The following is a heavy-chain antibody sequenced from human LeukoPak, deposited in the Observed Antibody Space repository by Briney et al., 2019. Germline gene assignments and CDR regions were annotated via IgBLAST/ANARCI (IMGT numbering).Heavy chain of an antibody. Sequence: SETLSLTCVVYGGSFSGYYWSWIRQPPGKGLEWIGEINHSGSTNYNPSLQSRVTISVDTSKNQFSLTLSSVTAADTAVYHCARGGSYSRGYYYYYMDVWGKGTTVTVSS. J-gene: IGHJ6*03. V-gene: IGHV4-34*01. D-gene: IGHD6-13*01. CDR3: ARGGSYSRGYYYYYMDV. CDR1: GGSFSGYY. CDR2: INHSGST.